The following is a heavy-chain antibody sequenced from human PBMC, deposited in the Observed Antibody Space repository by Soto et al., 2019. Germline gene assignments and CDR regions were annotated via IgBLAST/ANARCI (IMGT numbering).Heavy chain of an antibody. CDR2: IYYSGST. D-gene: IGHD4-17*01. CDR1: GGSISSYY. J-gene: IGHJ6*03. V-gene: IGHV4-59*08. Sequence: SETLSLTCTVSGGSISSYYWSWVRQPPGKGLEWIGYIYYSGSTNYNPSLKSRVTISVDTSKNQCSLKLSSVTAADTAVYYCARKVGDYGDYGLDCYYYYMDVWGKGTTVTVS. CDR3: ARKVGDYGDYGLDCYYYYMDV.